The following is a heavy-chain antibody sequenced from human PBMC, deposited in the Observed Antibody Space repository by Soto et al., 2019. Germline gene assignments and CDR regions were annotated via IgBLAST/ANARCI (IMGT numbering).Heavy chain of an antibody. CDR3: AKDLEAARTYGMDV. Sequence: QVQLVESGGGVVQPGRSLRLSCAASGFTFSSYGMHWVRQAPGKGLEWVAVISYDGSNKYYADSVKGRFTISIDNSKNTLYLQMNSLRAEDTAVYYCAKDLEAARTYGMDVWGQGTTVTVSS. J-gene: IGHJ6*02. V-gene: IGHV3-30*18. CDR2: ISYDGSNK. D-gene: IGHD6-6*01. CDR1: GFTFSSYG.